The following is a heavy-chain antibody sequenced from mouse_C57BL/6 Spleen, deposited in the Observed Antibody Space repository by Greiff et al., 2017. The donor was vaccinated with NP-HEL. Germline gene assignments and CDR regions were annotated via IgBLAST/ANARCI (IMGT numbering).Heavy chain of an antibody. CDR2: INYDGSST. D-gene: IGHD2-3*01. J-gene: IGHJ2*01. Sequence: EVMLVESEGGLVQPGSSMKLSCTASGFTFSDYYMAWVRQVPEKGLEWVANINYDGSSTYYLDSLKSRFIISRDNAKNILYLQMSSLKSEDTATYYCARGDDPLDYWGQGTTLTVSS. CDR3: ARGDDPLDY. V-gene: IGHV5-16*01. CDR1: GFTFSDYY.